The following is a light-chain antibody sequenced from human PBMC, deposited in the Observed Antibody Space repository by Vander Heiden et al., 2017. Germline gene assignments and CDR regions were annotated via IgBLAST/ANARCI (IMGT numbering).Light chain of an antibody. Sequence: DIQMTQSPSSLSASVGDRVTITCRASQSISSYLNWYQQKPGKAPKLLIYAASSLQSGVPSRFSGSGSGTDFTLTISRLQPEDFATYYCQQCYTTPTTFGGGTRLEMK. V-gene: IGKV1-39*01. CDR1: QSISSY. J-gene: IGKJ4*01. CDR3: QQCYTTPTT. CDR2: AAS.